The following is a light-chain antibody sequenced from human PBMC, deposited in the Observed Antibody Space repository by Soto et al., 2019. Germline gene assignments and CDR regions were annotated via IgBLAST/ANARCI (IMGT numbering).Light chain of an antibody. Sequence: EIVLTQSLGTLSLSPRERATLSCRASQSVSSSYLAWYQQKPGQAPRLLIYGASSRATGIPDRFSGSGSGTDFTLTISRLEPEDFAVYYCQQYGSSPPWTFGQGTKVEIK. V-gene: IGKV3-20*01. CDR1: QSVSSSY. CDR3: QQYGSSPPWT. J-gene: IGKJ1*01. CDR2: GAS.